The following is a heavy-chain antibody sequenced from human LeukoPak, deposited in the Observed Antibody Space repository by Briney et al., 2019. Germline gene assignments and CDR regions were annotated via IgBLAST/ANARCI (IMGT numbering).Heavy chain of an antibody. D-gene: IGHD6-13*01. J-gene: IGHJ4*02. V-gene: IGHV4-34*01. Sequence: SETLSLTCAVYGGSFSGYYWSWIRQPPGKGLEWIGEINHSGSTNYNPSLKSRVTISVDTSKNQFSLKLSSVTAADTAVYYCARDGGAALAAAYNYWVQGTLVTVSS. CDR3: ARDGGAALAAAYNY. CDR1: GGSFSGYY. CDR2: INHSGST.